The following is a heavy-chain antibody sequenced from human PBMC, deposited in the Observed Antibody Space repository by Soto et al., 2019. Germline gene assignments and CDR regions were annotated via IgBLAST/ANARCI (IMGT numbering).Heavy chain of an antibody. D-gene: IGHD5-18*01. V-gene: IGHV1-69*13. CDR2: IIPIFGTA. CDR3: ARGQAWIQLWSAFDY. Sequence: SVKVSCKASGGTFSSYAISWVRQAPGQGLEWMGGIIPIFGTANYAQKFQGRVTITADESTSTAYMELSSLRSEDTAVYYCARGQAWIQLWSAFDYWGQGTLVTVSS. J-gene: IGHJ4*02. CDR1: GGTFSSYA.